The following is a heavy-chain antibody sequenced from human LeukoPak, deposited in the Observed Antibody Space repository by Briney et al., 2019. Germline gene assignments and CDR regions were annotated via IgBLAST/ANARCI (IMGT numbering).Heavy chain of an antibody. CDR1: GGSISSYY. Sequence: PSETLSLTCTVSGGSISSYYWSWIRQPPGKGLEWIGYIYYSGSTNYNPPLKSRVTISVDTSKNQFSLKLSSVTAADTAVYYCARQRLRLRLDAFDYWGQGTLVTVSS. CDR3: ARQRLRLRLDAFDY. CDR2: IYYSGST. V-gene: IGHV4-59*08. D-gene: IGHD5-12*01. J-gene: IGHJ4*02.